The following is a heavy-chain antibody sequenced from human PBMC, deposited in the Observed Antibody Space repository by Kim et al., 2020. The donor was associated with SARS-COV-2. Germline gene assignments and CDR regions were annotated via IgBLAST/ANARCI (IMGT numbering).Heavy chain of an antibody. D-gene: IGHD2-15*01. CDR2: IRYDGTNQ. CDR1: GFRFSDYG. CDR3: ARGDLWGQLHMGRLDV. Sequence: GGSLRLSCAASGFRFSDYGVHWVRQAPAKGLEWVALIRYDGTNQSYADSVKGRFTISRDNSEDTLYLQMTTLRAEDTAVYYCARGDLWGQLHMGRLDVWGKGTTVTVSS. J-gene: IGHJ6*04. V-gene: IGHV3-30*02.